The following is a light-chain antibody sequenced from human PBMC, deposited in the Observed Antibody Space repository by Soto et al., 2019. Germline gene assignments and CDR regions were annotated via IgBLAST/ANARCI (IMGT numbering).Light chain of an antibody. CDR3: QQRSNWPPWT. Sequence: EIVLTQSPATLSLSPGERGTLSCGASQSVSSYLAWYQQKPGQAPRLLIYDASNRATGIPARFSGSGSGTDFTLTISSLEPEDFAVYYCQQRSNWPPWTFGQGTKVDI. V-gene: IGKV3-11*01. CDR2: DAS. CDR1: QSVSSY. J-gene: IGKJ1*01.